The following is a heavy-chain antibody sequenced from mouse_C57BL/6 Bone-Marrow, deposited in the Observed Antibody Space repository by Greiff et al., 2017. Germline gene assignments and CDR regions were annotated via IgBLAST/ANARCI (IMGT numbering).Heavy chain of an antibody. CDR2: IYPGDGDT. Sequence: VQLQESGPELVKPGASVKISCKASGYAFSSSWMNWVKQRPGKGLEWIGRIYPGDGDTNYNGKFKGKATLTADKSSSTAYMQLSSLTSEDSAVYFCARCPPHGYCWYCDVWGTGTTVTVSS. J-gene: IGHJ1*03. D-gene: IGHD2-3*01. CDR1: GYAFSSSW. V-gene: IGHV1-82*01. CDR3: ARCPPHGYCWYCDV.